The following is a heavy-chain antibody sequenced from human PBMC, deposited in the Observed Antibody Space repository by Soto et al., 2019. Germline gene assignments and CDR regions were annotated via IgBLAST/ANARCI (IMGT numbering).Heavy chain of an antibody. V-gene: IGHV4-39*01. CDR3: ARLHCNGPNCVPLDP. Sequence: QLQLQESGPGLVKPSETLSLTCSVSGGSISSVSYYWGWIRQPPGKGLEWIGSIYYSESAYYSPSLKSRVPMSVDTSKNQLSLELRSVTAAAKAVYYCARLHCNGPNCVPLDPWGQGTLVTVSS. D-gene: IGHD2-2*01. CDR2: IYYSESA. J-gene: IGHJ5*02. CDR1: GGSISSVSYY.